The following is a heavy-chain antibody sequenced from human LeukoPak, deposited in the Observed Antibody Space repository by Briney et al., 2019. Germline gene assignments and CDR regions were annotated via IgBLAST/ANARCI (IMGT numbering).Heavy chain of an antibody. V-gene: IGHV4-34*01. CDR2: INHSGST. Sequence: KPSETLSLTCAVYGGSFSGYYWSWIRQPPGKGLEWIGEINHSGSTNYNPSLKSRVTISVDKSKNQFSLKLSSVTAADTAVYYCARVLWYYDSSGYSHCVFDYWGQGTLVTVSS. J-gene: IGHJ4*02. CDR3: ARVLWYYDSSGYSHCVFDY. D-gene: IGHD3-22*01. CDR1: GGSFSGYY.